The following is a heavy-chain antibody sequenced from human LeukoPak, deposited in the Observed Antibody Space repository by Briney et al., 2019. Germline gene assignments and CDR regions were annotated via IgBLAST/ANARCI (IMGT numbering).Heavy chain of an antibody. CDR1: GFTFSSYG. Sequence: GGSLRLSCAASGFTFSSYGMHWVRQAPGKGLEWVAVIWYDGSNKYYADSVKGRFTISRDNSKNTLYLQMNSLRAEDTAVYYCARARYFDWLTTHWFDPWGQGTLVTVSS. CDR2: IWYDGSNK. V-gene: IGHV3-33*01. J-gene: IGHJ5*02. CDR3: ARARYFDWLTTHWFDP. D-gene: IGHD3-9*01.